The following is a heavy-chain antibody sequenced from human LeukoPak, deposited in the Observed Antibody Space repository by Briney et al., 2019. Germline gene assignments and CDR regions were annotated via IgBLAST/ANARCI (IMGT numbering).Heavy chain of an antibody. CDR3: ARDRSGSYYGNAFDI. D-gene: IGHD1-26*01. J-gene: IGHJ3*02. CDR2: ISTGRSYI. Sequence: GGSLRLSCAASGFTFSTYSMGWVRQAPGKGLEWVSSISTGRSYIYYADSVKGRFTISRDNSKNTLYLQTNSLRAEDTAVYYCARDRSGSYYGNAFDIWGQGTMVTVSS. V-gene: IGHV3-21*01. CDR1: GFTFSTYS.